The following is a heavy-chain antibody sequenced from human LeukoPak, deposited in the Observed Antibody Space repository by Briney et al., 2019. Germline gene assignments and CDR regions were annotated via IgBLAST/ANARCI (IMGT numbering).Heavy chain of an antibody. J-gene: IGHJ4*02. D-gene: IGHD3-10*01. CDR3: GRDSVLLWFGETDSFDY. CDR2: ISSSSSTI. Sequence: GGSLRLSCAASGFTFSSYSMNWVRQAPGKGLEWVSYISSSSSTIYYADSVKGRFTISRDNAKNSLYLQMNSLRAEDTAVYYCGRDSVLLWFGETDSFDYGGKGPLFTVS. V-gene: IGHV3-48*01. CDR1: GFTFSSYS.